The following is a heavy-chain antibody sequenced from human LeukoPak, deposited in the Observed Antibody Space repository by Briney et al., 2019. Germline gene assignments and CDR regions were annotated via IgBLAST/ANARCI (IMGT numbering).Heavy chain of an antibody. J-gene: IGHJ4*02. CDR3: VRDSDRRSDY. D-gene: IGHD3-22*01. V-gene: IGHV3-30-3*01. Sequence: PGRSLRLSCAASGFTFSSYAMHWVRQAPGKGLEWVAVISYDGSNKYYADSVKGRFTISRDNSKNTLYLQMNSLRAEDTAVYYCVRDSDRRSDYWGQGTLVTVSS. CDR2: ISYDGSNK. CDR1: GFTFSSYA.